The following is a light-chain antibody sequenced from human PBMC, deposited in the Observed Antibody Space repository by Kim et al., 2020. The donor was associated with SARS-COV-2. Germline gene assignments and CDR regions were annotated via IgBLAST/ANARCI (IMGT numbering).Light chain of an antibody. V-gene: IGLV1-51*01. J-gene: IGLJ2*01. Sequence: QSVLTQPPSVSAAPGQKVTISCSGSSSNIGNNYVSWYQQLPGTAPKLLIYDNNKRPSGIPDRFSGSKSGTSATLGITGLQTGDEADYYCGTWDSSLIVVFGGGTQLTVL. CDR1: SSNIGNNY. CDR2: DNN. CDR3: GTWDSSLIVV.